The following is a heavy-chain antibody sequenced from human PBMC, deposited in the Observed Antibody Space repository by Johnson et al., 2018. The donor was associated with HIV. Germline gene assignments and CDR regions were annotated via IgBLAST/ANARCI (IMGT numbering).Heavy chain of an antibody. CDR1: GFTFSSYW. D-gene: IGHD4-17*01. J-gene: IGHJ3*02. CDR2: IKQDGSEK. CDR3: ARDLAIGEDAFDI. V-gene: IGHV3-7*01. Sequence: VQLLESGGGLVQPGGSLRLSCAASGFTFSSYWMSWVRQAPGKGLEWVANIKQDGSEKYYVDSVKGRFTISRDNAKNSLYLQMNSLRAEDTAVYYCARDLAIGEDAFDIWGQGTMVTVSS.